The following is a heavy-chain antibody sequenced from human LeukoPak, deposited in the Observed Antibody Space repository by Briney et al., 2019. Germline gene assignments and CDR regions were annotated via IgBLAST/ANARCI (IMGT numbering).Heavy chain of an antibody. CDR2: IKQDESEK. D-gene: IGHD1-1*01. CDR3: ARDKIEGPTKLDY. Sequence: GGSLRLSCAASGFTFSSYWMSWVRQSPGKGLEWVANIKQDESEKYYVDSLKGRFTISRDNAKNSLYLQMNSLRAEDTAVYYCARDKIEGPTKLDYWGQGILVTVSS. CDR1: GFTFSSYW. J-gene: IGHJ4*02. V-gene: IGHV3-7*01.